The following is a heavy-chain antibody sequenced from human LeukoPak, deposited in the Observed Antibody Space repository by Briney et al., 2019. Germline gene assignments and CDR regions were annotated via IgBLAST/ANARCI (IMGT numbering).Heavy chain of an antibody. CDR2: IYYSGST. Sequence: SETLSLTCTISNDFISSSSYYWGWIRQPPGKGLEWIGSIYYSGSTYYNPSLKSRVTISVDTPKNQFSLKVSSVTAADTAIYYCARRYCTDSSCLYFDHWGQGTLVTVSS. J-gene: IGHJ4*02. D-gene: IGHD2-8*02. V-gene: IGHV4-39*01. CDR3: ARRYCTDSSCLYFDH. CDR1: NDFISSSSYY.